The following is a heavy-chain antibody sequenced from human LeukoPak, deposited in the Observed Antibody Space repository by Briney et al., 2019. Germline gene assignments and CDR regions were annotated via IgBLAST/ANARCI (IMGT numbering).Heavy chain of an antibody. CDR3: ARVEATVTTLVDY. CDR2: IIPILGIA. D-gene: IGHD4-17*01. Sequence: ASVKVSCKASGGTFSSYAISWVRQAPGQGLEWMGRIIPILGIANYAQKFQGRVTITADKSTSTAYMELSSLRSEDTAVYYCARVEATVTTLVDYWGQGTLVTVSS. J-gene: IGHJ4*02. V-gene: IGHV1-69*04. CDR1: GGTFSSYA.